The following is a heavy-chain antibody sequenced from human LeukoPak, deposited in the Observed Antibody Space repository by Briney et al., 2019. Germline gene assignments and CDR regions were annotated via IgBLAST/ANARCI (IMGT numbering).Heavy chain of an antibody. V-gene: IGHV4-59*11. CDR1: GGSITSHF. D-gene: IGHD6-19*01. CDR2: IHYSGST. J-gene: IGHJ4*02. CDR3: SRGSGWLSVY. Sequence: SETLSLTCSVSGGSITSHFWSWIRQPPGKGLEWIGYIHYSGSTNYNPSLKSRVTISPDTSKNQLFLKLNSVTAADTAVYYCSRGSGWLSVYWGQGTLVTVSS.